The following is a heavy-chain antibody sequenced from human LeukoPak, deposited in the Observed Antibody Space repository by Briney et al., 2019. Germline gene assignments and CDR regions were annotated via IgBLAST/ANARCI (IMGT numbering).Heavy chain of an antibody. D-gene: IGHD3-3*01. V-gene: IGHV1-46*01. CDR1: GYNFISYY. Sequence: ASVKVSCKASGYNFISYYMHWVRQAPGQGLEWMGIINPSGGSTSYAQKFQDRVTMTRDTSTSTVYMELSSLKSEDTAVYYCSPEDFLLVDAFRFFFFRIDVLGQGTTVTGSS. CDR3: SPEDFLLVDAFRFFFFRIDV. J-gene: IGHJ6*02. CDR2: INPSGGST.